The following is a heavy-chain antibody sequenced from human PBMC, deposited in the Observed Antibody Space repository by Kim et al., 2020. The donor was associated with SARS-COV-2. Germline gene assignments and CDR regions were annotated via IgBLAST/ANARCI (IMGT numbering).Heavy chain of an antibody. J-gene: IGHJ4*02. CDR2: YSGST. V-gene: IGHV4-39*07. Sequence: YSGSTYYNPSLKSRVTISVDTSKNQFSLKLSSVTAADTAVYYCARGIFDYWGQGTLVTVSS. CDR3: ARGIFDY.